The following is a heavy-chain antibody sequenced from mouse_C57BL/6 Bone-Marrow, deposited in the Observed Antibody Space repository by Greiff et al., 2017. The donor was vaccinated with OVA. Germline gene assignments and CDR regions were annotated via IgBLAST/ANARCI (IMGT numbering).Heavy chain of an antibody. V-gene: IGHV5-4*03. D-gene: IGHD4-1*01. CDR2: ISDGGSYT. CDR3: ARIFNWDSY. Sequence: EVKLVESGGGLVKPGGSLKLSCAASGFTFSSYAMSWVRQTPEKRLEWVATISDGGSYTYYPDNVKGRFTISRDNAKNNLYLQMSHLKSEDTAMYYCARIFNWDSYWGQGTTLTVSS. CDR1: GFTFSSYA. J-gene: IGHJ2*01.